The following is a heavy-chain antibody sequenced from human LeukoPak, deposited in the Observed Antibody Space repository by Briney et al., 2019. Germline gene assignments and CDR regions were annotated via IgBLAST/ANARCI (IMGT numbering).Heavy chain of an antibody. J-gene: IGHJ4*02. V-gene: IGHV1-46*01. CDR2: INPSGGST. Sequence: ASVKVSCKASGYIFTSYYMHWVRQAPGQGLEWMGIINPSGGSTSYAQKFQGGVTMTRDTSTSTVYMELSSLRSEDTAVYYCARELRDMGSFDHWGQGTLVTVSS. CDR1: GYIFTSYY. CDR3: ARELRDMGSFDH. D-gene: IGHD3-3*01.